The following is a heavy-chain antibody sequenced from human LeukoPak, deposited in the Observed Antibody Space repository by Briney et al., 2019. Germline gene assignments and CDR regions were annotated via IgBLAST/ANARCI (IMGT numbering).Heavy chain of an antibody. CDR2: ISYDGSNK. J-gene: IGHJ3*02. CDR3: ARVGTGSAFDI. V-gene: IGHV3-30*04. CDR1: GFTFSSYA. Sequence: PGGSLRLSCAASGFTFSSYAMHWVRQAPGKGLEWVAVISYDGSNKYYADSVKGRFTISRDNSKNTLYLQMSSLRSEDTAVYYCARVGTGSAFDIWGQGTMVTVSS. D-gene: IGHD1-1*01.